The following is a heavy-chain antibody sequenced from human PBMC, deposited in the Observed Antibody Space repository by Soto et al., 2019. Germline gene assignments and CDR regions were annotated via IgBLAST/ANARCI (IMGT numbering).Heavy chain of an antibody. J-gene: IGHJ4*01. CDR1: GLTFSSYA. CDR2: ISGNSGKT. V-gene: IGHV3-23*01. CDR3: AKLGFVLMELYYFHP. Sequence: PXGSLRLSCTAAGLTFSSYAMSWVRQAPGKELEWVSTISGNSGKTNYAESVKGRFSISRDNSKNTVHLQLDSLRAEDTAVYFCAKLGFVLMELYYFHPWGQGTLVTVS. D-gene: IGHD2-8*01.